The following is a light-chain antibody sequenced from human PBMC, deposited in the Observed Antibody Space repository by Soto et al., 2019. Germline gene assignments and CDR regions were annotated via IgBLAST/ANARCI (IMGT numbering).Light chain of an antibody. Sequence: EMVLAQSPGTLSLSPGERATLSCRASQSVTNSFLAWFQQKPGQAPRLLIYGASRRATGIPDRFTGSGSGTDFTLTISRLEPEDVAVYYCQQYVSSPWAFGQGTKVEI. J-gene: IGKJ1*01. CDR2: GAS. V-gene: IGKV3-20*01. CDR3: QQYVSSPWA. CDR1: QSVTNSF.